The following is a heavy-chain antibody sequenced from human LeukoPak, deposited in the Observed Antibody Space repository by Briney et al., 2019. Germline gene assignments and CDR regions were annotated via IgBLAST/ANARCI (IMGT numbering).Heavy chain of an antibody. J-gene: IGHJ5*02. V-gene: IGHV1-18*01. D-gene: IGHD4-11*01. CDR2: ISAYNGNT. Sequence: ASVKVSCKASGYTFTSYGISWVRQAPGQGLEWMAWISAYNGNTNYAQKFQGRVTMTRDTSISTAYMELSRLRSDDTAVYYCARDSYSKSFDPWGQGTLVTVSS. CDR1: GYTFTSYG. CDR3: ARDSYSKSFDP.